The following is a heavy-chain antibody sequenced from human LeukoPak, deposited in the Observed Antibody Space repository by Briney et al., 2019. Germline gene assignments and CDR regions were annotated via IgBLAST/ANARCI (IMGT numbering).Heavy chain of an antibody. CDR1: GLFPGSYE. V-gene: IGHV3-48*03. Sequence: GGSLTLSCAPSGLFPGSYEVNCVRHAPREVMGWVSYIISSSNTIYYADTVKGRFTMSRDNAKNSLYLQMSSLRAEDTTIYYCARDGIVGATFPGIYYLDYWGQGTLVSVFS. CDR3: ARDGIVGATFPGIYYLDY. D-gene: IGHD1-26*01. CDR2: IISSSNTI. J-gene: IGHJ4*02.